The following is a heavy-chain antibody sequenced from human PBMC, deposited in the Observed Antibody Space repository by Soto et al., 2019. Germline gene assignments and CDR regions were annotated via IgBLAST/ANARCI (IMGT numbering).Heavy chain of an antibody. CDR1: GFTFDDYA. Sequence: SLKISCAASGFTFDDYAMHWVRQAPGKGLEWVSGISWNSGSIGYADSVKGRFTISRDNAKNSLYLQMNSLRAEDTALYYCAKAYWYYGSGSYYGEYFQHWGQGTLVTVSS. V-gene: IGHV3-9*01. J-gene: IGHJ1*01. CDR2: ISWNSGSI. CDR3: AKAYWYYGSGSYYGEYFQH. D-gene: IGHD3-10*01.